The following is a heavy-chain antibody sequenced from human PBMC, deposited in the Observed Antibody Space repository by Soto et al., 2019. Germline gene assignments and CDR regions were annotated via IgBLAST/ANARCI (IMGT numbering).Heavy chain of an antibody. CDR1: GYSFTSYW. J-gene: IGHJ6*02. V-gene: IGHV5-51*01. CDR3: ARESVVVVPAARHYYYYGMDV. D-gene: IGHD2-2*01. CDR2: IYPGDSDT. Sequence: LGESLKISCKSSGYSFTSYWIGWVRQMPGKGLEWMGIIYPGDSDTRYSPSFQGQVTISADKSISTAYLQWSSLKASDTAMYYCARESVVVVPAARHYYYYGMDVWGQGTTVTVSS.